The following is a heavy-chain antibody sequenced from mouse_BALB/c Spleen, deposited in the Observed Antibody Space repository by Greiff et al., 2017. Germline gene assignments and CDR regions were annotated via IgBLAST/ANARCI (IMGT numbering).Heavy chain of an antibody. D-gene: IGHD2-14*01. Sequence: QVQLQQSGAELVKPGASVKMSCKAFGYTFTTYPIEWMKQNHGKSLEWIGNFHPYNDDTKYNEKFKGKAKLTVEKSSSTVYLELSRLTSDDSAVYYCARGAYYRYSSYAMDYWGQGTSVTVSS. CDR3: ARGAYYRYSSYAMDY. V-gene: IGHV1-47*01. J-gene: IGHJ4*01. CDR1: GYTFTTYP. CDR2: FHPYNDDT.